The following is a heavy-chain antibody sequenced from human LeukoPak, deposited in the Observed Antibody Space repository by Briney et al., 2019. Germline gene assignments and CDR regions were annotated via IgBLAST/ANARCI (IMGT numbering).Heavy chain of an antibody. Sequence: GGSLRLSCAASGFTFSSYWMHWVRQVPGKGLVWVSRLNGDGTSTRYADSVEDRFTISRDNAKNTLYLQMNSLRAEDTAVYYCARSHYYDASGYLSYQYGLDVWGQGTTVTVSS. J-gene: IGHJ6*02. CDR1: GFTFSSYW. D-gene: IGHD3-22*01. V-gene: IGHV3-74*01. CDR3: ARSHYYDASGYLSYQYGLDV. CDR2: LNGDGTST.